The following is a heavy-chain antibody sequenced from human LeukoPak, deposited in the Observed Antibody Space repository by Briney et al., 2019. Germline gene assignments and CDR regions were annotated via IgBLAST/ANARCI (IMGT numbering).Heavy chain of an antibody. V-gene: IGHV4-61*01. CDR1: GGSISSSSYY. CDR2: IYYSGST. J-gene: IGHJ3*02. CDR3: ARLVYGDSFRAFDI. D-gene: IGHD4-17*01. Sequence: SETLSLTCTVSGGSISSSSYYWSWIRQPPGKGLEWIGYIYYSGSTNYNPSLKSRVTISVDTSKNQFSLKLSSVTAADTAVYYCARLVYGDSFRAFDIWGQGTMVTVSS.